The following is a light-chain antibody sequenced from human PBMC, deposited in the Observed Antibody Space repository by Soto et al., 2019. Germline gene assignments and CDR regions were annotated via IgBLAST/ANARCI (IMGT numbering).Light chain of an antibody. CDR1: QSVTNSF. V-gene: IGKV3-20*01. CDR2: GVS. CDR3: QQYSSLPHT. J-gene: IGKJ2*01. Sequence: ENVLTQSPGTLSLSPGERATLSCRASQSVTNSFFAWYHQKPGQAPRLLIYGVSSRATGIPDRFSASGSGTDFTLTISRLEPEDFVVYYCQQYSSLPHTFGQGTKLEVK.